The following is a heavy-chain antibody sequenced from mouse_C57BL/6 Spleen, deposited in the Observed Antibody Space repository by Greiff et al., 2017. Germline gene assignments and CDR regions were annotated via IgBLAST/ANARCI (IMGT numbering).Heavy chain of an antibody. Sequence: VQLVESGPGLVQPSQSLSITCTVSGFSLTSYGVHWVRQSPGKGLEWLGVIWRGGSTDYNAAFMSRLSITKDNSKSQVFFKMNSLQADDTDIYYWAMRGSNLAWFAYWGQGTLVTVSA. CDR2: IWRGGST. D-gene: IGHD2-5*01. CDR3: AMRGSNLAWFAY. V-gene: IGHV2-5*01. J-gene: IGHJ3*01. CDR1: GFSLTSYG.